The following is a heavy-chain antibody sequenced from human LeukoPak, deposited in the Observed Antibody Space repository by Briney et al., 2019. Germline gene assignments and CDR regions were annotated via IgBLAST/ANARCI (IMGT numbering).Heavy chain of an antibody. CDR3: AKVHTYYYDSSGPRWFDP. Sequence: GGSLRLSCAASGFTFSSYAMSWVRQAPGKGLGWVSAISGSGGSTYYADSVKGRFTISRDNSKNTLYLQMNSLRAEDTAVYYCAKVHTYYYDSSGPRWFDPWGQGTLVTVSS. J-gene: IGHJ5*02. CDR2: ISGSGGST. V-gene: IGHV3-23*01. D-gene: IGHD3-22*01. CDR1: GFTFSSYA.